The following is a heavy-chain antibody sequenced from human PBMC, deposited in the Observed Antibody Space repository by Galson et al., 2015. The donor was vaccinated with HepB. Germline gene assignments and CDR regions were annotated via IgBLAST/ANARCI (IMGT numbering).Heavy chain of an antibody. V-gene: IGHV3-7*01. D-gene: IGHD6-13*01. CDR1: GFTFSSYW. J-gene: IGHJ4*02. Sequence: SLRLSCAASGFTFSSYWMSWVRQAPGKGLEWVGHIKQDGSATSYVDSVKGRFTISRDNAKNSLHLQINSLRAEDTAVYYCARDEGAAGMGLTSYRFDYWGQGTLITVSS. CDR2: IKQDGSAT. CDR3: ARDEGAAGMGLTSYRFDY.